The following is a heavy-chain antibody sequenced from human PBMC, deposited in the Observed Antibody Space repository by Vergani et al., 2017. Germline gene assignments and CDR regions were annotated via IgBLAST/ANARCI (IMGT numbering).Heavy chain of an antibody. Sequence: EVQLLESGGGLVQPGGSLRLSCAASGFTFSSCAMSWVRQAPGKGLEWVSSISGTDGRTYYADSVKGRFTISRDNSKNTLYLQMNSLRAEDTAVYYCASLLTVDDLLWFGEEGAYWGQGTLVTVSS. CDR3: ASLLTVDDLLWFGEEGAY. CDR1: GFTFSSCA. D-gene: IGHD3-10*01. J-gene: IGHJ4*02. V-gene: IGHV3-23*01. CDR2: ISGTDGRT.